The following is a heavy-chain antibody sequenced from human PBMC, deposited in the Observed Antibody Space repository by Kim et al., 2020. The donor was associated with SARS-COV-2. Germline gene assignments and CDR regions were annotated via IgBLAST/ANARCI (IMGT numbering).Heavy chain of an antibody. V-gene: IGHV3-23*01. CDR2: VNPSGDKT. J-gene: IGHJ4*02. D-gene: IGHD1-26*01. Sequence: GGSLRLSCAASGFTFSSYAMNWVRQAPGKGLEWVSSVNPSGDKTHYADSVKGRFTISRDNSKNTVYLQMNSLGAEDTAIYYCARRIVGFTGHPLDYWGQGPLVTVSS. CDR3: ARRIVGFTGHPLDY. CDR1: GFTFSSYA.